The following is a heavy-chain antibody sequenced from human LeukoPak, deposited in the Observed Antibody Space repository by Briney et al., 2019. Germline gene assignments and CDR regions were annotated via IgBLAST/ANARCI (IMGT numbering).Heavy chain of an antibody. D-gene: IGHD3-10*02. J-gene: IGHJ6*04. CDR2: ISGSSSYI. CDR1: AFTFSSYD. Sequence: PGGSLRLSSAGSAFTFSSYDMTWVRQAPGKGLEWVSSISGSSSYIYYADSVKGRFTISRDNAKNSLYLQMNSLRAEDTAVYYCAELGITMIGGVWGKGTTVTISS. V-gene: IGHV3-21*01. CDR3: AELGITMIGGV.